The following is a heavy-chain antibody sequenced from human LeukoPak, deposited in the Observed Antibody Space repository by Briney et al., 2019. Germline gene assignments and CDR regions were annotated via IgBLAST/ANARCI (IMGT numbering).Heavy chain of an antibody. V-gene: IGHV1-69*05. D-gene: IGHD1-7*01. J-gene: IGHJ6*03. CDR1: GGTFSSYA. CDR2: IIPIFGTA. CDR3: ARAREGLELEYYYYMDV. Sequence: ASVKVSCKASGGTFSSYAISWVRQAPGQGLEWMGGIIPIFGTANYAQKFQGRVTITTDESTSTAYMELSSLRSEDTAVYYCARAREGLELEYYYYMDVWGKGTTVTVS.